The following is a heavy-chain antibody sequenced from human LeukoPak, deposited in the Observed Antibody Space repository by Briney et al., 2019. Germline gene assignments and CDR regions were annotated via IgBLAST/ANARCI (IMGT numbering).Heavy chain of an antibody. CDR3: ARDQQTANDAFGI. CDR1: GFTFSSYS. CDR2: ISTSSSYI. J-gene: IGHJ3*02. V-gene: IGHV3-21*01. Sequence: GGSLRLSCAASGFTFSSYSMNWVRQAPGKGLEWVSSISTSSSYIYYADSVKGRFTISRDNAKNSLYLQMNSLRAEDTAVYYCARDQQTANDAFGIWGQGTMVTVSS.